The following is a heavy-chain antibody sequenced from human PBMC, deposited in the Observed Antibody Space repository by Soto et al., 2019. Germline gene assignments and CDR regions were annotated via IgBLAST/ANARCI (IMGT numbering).Heavy chain of an antibody. V-gene: IGHV4-34*01. CDR2: IDHSGYT. CDR1: RGSFSGYY. CDR3: ARVRDWFDL. D-gene: IGHD3-3*01. Sequence: ATMYLTFAVYRGSFSGYYWNWIRQPPGKGLEWIGEIDHSGYTNYNPSLKSRVTISVDTSKNQFSLRLTSVTASDTAVYYCARVRDWFDLWGQGTLVTV. J-gene: IGHJ5*02.